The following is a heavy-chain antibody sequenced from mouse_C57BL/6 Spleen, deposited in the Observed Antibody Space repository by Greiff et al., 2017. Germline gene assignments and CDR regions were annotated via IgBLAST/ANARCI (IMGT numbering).Heavy chain of an antibody. CDR2: ISSGSSTI. D-gene: IGHD2-12*01. Sequence: EVKLVESGGGLVKPGGSLKLSCAASGFTFSDYGMHWVRQAPEKGLEWVAYISSGSSTIYYADTVKGRFTISRDNAKNTLFLQMTSLRSEATAMYYCASYDRYFDVWGTGTTVTVAS. CDR1: GFTFSDYG. J-gene: IGHJ1*03. CDR3: ASYDRYFDV. V-gene: IGHV5-17*01.